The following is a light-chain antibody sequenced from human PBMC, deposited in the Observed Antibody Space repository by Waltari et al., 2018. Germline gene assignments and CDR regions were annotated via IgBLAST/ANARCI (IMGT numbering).Light chain of an antibody. CDR2: ENN. J-gene: IGLJ2*01. Sequence: QSVLTQSPSVSAAPGQKVTISCSGTSPNIGNNYVSWYQQFPGTAPKLLIYENNKRPSGIPDRFFGSKSGTSATLDIHGLQTGDEADYYCGTWDSSLSVGVLGGGTKLTVL. V-gene: IGLV1-51*01. CDR1: SPNIGNNY. CDR3: GTWDSSLSVGV.